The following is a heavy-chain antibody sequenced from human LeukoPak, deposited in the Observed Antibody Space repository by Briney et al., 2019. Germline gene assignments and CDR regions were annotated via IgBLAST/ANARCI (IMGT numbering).Heavy chain of an antibody. CDR1: GGSISSSSYY. V-gene: IGHV4-61*05. CDR2: IYHSGST. Sequence: SETLSLTCTVSGGSISSSSYYWGWIRQPPGKGLEWIGEIYHSGSTNYNPSLKSRVTISVDKSKNQFSLKLTSVTAADTAVYYCASARWDYWGQGTLVIVSS. D-gene: IGHD4-23*01. CDR3: ASARWDY. J-gene: IGHJ4*02.